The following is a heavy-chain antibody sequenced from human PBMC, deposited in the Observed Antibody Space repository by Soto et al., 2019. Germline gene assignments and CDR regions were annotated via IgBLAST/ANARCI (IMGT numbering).Heavy chain of an antibody. J-gene: IGHJ4*02. Sequence: SLRHSCRASELMFSTYAILVVPQAPGKGLEWVSAISYGGGTTYYADSVKGRFTISRDNSKNTLYLQMNSLRAEDTAVYYCAKNPGYYYDSTGYHFDYWGQGT. CDR2: ISYGGGTT. V-gene: IGHV3-23*01. CDR3: AKNPGYYYDSTGYHFDY. D-gene: IGHD3-22*01. CDR1: ELMFSTYA.